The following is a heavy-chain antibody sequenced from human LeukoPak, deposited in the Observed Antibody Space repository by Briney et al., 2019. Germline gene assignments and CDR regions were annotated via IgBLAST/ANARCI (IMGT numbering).Heavy chain of an antibody. J-gene: IGHJ3*02. V-gene: IGHV3-23*01. CDR3: ARRASIVVPFWGAFEI. CDR1: GFTFSSYS. D-gene: IGHD2-21*01. Sequence: GGSLRLSCAGSGFTFSSYSMNWVRQAPGKGLEWVSGISGSGGSTYYVDSVKGRFTISRDNSKNTVFLQMNSLRAEDTAVYYCARRASIVVPFWGAFEIWGQGTMVTVSS. CDR2: ISGSGGST.